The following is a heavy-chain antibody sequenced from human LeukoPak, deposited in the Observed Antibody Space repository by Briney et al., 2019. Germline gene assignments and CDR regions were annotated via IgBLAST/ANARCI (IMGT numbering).Heavy chain of an antibody. D-gene: IGHD1-1*01. CDR3: VKAYNWNVYSSGDY. CDR1: GFTFSSYW. J-gene: IGHJ4*02. Sequence: GGSLRLSCAASGFTFSSYWMSWVRQAPGKGLEWVANIKHDGSEKYYVDSVKGRFTISRDNSKNTLFLQMSSLRAEDTAVYYCVKAYNWNVYSSGDYWGQGTLVTVSS. V-gene: IGHV3-7*02. CDR2: IKHDGSEK.